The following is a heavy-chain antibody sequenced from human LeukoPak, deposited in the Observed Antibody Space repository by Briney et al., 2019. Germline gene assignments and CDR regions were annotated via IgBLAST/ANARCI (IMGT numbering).Heavy chain of an antibody. CDR3: ARDGYSSNHFDY. V-gene: IGHV4-59*01. J-gene: IGHJ4*02. CDR1: GGSISSYY. Sequence: PSETLSLTCTVSGGSISSYYWSWIRQPPGKGLEWIGYIYYSGSTNYNPSLKSRVTISVDTFKNQFSLKLSSVTAADTAVYYCARDGYSSNHFDYWGQGTLVTVSS. D-gene: IGHD6-13*01. CDR2: IYYSGST.